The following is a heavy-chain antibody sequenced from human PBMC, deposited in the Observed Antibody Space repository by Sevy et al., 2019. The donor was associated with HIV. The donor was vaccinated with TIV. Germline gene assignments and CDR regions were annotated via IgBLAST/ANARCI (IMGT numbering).Heavy chain of an antibody. CDR2: FKSRGYGGTI. CDR3: TRRKGVQSIFDY. Sequence: GGSLRLSCTASGFTFGDYAMSWVRQAPGKGLEWVAFFKSRGYGGTIDHAASVKGRFTISRDDSKSIAYLQMNDLKTEDTAVYYCTRRKGVQSIFDYWGQGALVTVSS. J-gene: IGHJ4*02. CDR1: GFTFGDYA. D-gene: IGHD3-10*01. V-gene: IGHV3-49*04.